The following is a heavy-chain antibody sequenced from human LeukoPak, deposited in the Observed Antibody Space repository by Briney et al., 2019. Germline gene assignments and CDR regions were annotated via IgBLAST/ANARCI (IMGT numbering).Heavy chain of an antibody. V-gene: IGHV3-23*01. Sequence: GGSLRLSCAASGFTFSSYAMTWVRQAPGKGLEWISAISGSAYSTSYADSVKGRFTISRDNSKNTLYLQMSSLRAEDTAIYYCARNTSGFKLGDAFDIWGQGTMVTVSS. CDR1: GFTFSSYA. J-gene: IGHJ3*02. CDR2: ISGSAYST. CDR3: ARNTSGFKLGDAFDI. D-gene: IGHD3-22*01.